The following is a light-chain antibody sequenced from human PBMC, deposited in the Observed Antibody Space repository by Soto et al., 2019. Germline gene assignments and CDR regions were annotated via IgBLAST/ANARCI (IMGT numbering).Light chain of an antibody. CDR3: QQYNNWPPT. V-gene: IGKV3-15*01. CDR1: QSVSDN. J-gene: IGKJ1*01. CDR2: GAS. Sequence: EIVLTQSPATLSVSPGERATLSGRASQSVSDNLAWYQQIPGQAPRLLIFGASTRATGIPAMFSGSGSGTEFTITISRLKSEDFAVYYCQQYNNWPPTLGQGTK.